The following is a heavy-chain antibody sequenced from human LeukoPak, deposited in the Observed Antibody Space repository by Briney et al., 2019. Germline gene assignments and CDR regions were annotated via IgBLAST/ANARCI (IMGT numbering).Heavy chain of an antibody. D-gene: IGHD3-9*01. Sequence: ASVKVSCKASGYTFTSYYMHWVRQAPGQGLEWMGIINPSGGSTSYAQKFQGRVTMTRDTSTSTVYMELSSLRAEDTAVYYCWVRYSPDAFDIWGQGTMVTVSS. J-gene: IGHJ3*02. CDR3: WVRYSPDAFDI. CDR2: INPSGGST. CDR1: GYTFTSYY. V-gene: IGHV1-46*01.